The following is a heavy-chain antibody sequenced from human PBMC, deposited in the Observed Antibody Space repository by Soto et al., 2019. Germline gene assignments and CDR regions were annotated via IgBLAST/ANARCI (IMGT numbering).Heavy chain of an antibody. D-gene: IGHD2-2*01. CDR2: IIPIFGTS. CDR3: ARYPSRAYYYYGMDV. Sequence: SVNVSCKASGGTFISYAISWVRQAPGQGLEWMGGIIPIFGTSNYAQKFQGRVTITADESTSTAYMELSSLRSEDTAVYYCARYPSRAYYYYGMDVWGHGTPVTVSS. J-gene: IGHJ6*02. V-gene: IGHV1-69*13. CDR1: GGTFISYA.